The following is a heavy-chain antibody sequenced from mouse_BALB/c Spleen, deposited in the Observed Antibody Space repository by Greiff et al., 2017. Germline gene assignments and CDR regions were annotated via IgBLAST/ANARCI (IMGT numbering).Heavy chain of an antibody. CDR2: INPSNGGT. CDR3: TRSGGRAWFAY. V-gene: IGHV1S81*02. Sequence: VQLQQPGAELVKPGASVKLSCKASGYTFTSYYMYWVKQRPGQGLEWIGGINPSNGGTNFNEKFKSKATLTVDKSSSTAYMQLSSLTSEDSAVYYCTRSGGRAWFAYWGQGTLVTVSA. CDR1: GYTFTSYY. D-gene: IGHD1-1*02. J-gene: IGHJ3*01.